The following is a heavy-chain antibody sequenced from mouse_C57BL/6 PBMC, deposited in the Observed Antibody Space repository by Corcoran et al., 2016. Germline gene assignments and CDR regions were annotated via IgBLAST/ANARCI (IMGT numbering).Heavy chain of an antibody. Sequence: EVQLQQSGPELVKPGASVKISCKASGYTFTDYYMNWVKQSHGKSLEWIGDINPNNGGTSYNQKFKGKATLTVDKSSSTAYMELRSLTSEDTAVYYCARGRVMDYWGQGTSVTVSS. CDR3: ARGRVMDY. CDR1: GYTFTDYY. CDR2: INPNNGGT. J-gene: IGHJ4*01. V-gene: IGHV1-26*01. D-gene: IGHD1-1*01.